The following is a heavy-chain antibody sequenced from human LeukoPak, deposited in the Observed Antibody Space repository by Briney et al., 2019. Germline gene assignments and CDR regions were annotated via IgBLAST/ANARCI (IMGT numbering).Heavy chain of an antibody. CDR3: ARTGGSSPHFDY. V-gene: IGHV3-30-3*01. CDR1: GFTFSSYA. J-gene: IGHJ4*02. Sequence: GGSLRLSCAASGFTFSSYAMHWVRQAPGKGLEWVAVISYDGSNKYYADSVKGRFTISRDNSKNTLYLQMNSLRAEDTAVYYCARTGGSSPHFDYWGQGTLVTVSS. D-gene: IGHD6-6*01. CDR2: ISYDGSNK.